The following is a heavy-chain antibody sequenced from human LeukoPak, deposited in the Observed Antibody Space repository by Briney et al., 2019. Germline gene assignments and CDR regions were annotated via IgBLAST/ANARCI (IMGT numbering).Heavy chain of an antibody. J-gene: IGHJ4*02. Sequence: ASVKVSCKASGYTFTSYDINWVRQATGQGLEWMGWKSPNTGNTGYAQRFQGRVSLTRNTSISTAYMELSSLRSDDTAIYYCARGDYWGRGTLVTVSS. CDR1: GYTFTSYD. CDR2: KSPNTGNT. V-gene: IGHV1-8*01. CDR3: ARGDY.